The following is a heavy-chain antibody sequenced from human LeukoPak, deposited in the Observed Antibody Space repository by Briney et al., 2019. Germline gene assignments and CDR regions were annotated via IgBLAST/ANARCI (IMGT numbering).Heavy chain of an antibody. V-gene: IGHV1-8*03. Sequence: ASVKGSCKASGYTFTSYDINWVRQATGQGLEWMGWMNPNSGNTGYAQKFQGRVTITRNTSISTAYMELSSLRSEDTAVYYCARVKGVSTMITFGGVIVPPLDAFDIWGQGTMVTVSS. D-gene: IGHD3-16*02. CDR2: MNPNSGNT. CDR3: ARVKGVSTMITFGGVIVPPLDAFDI. CDR1: GYTFTSYD. J-gene: IGHJ3*02.